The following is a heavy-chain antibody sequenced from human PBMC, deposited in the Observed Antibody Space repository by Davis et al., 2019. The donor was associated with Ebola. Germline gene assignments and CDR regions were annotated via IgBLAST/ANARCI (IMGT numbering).Heavy chain of an antibody. Sequence: SETLSLTCTVSGGSISSYYWSWIRQPPGKGLEWIGYIYYSGSTNYNPSLKSRVTISVDTSKNQFSLKLSSVTAADTAVYYCARRGIAVAGTGYFQHWGQGTLVTVSS. D-gene: IGHD6-19*01. CDR1: GGSISSYY. CDR2: IYYSGST. CDR3: ARRGIAVAGTGYFQH. J-gene: IGHJ1*01. V-gene: IGHV4-59*08.